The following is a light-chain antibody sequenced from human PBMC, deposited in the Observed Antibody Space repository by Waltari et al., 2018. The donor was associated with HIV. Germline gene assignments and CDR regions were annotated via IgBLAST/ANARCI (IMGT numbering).Light chain of an antibody. J-gene: IGLJ2*01. CDR1: RMGCPY. V-gene: IGLV3-1*01. Sequence: SFELAQPPSVSVSPGQTASLPCSADRMGCPYINWYFHQSGRAPVLVIYQNDKRPSGIDGRFSGSQSGNTASLTISGAQAMDEGDYYCQAWDSTNVIFGGGTKLTVL. CDR2: QND. CDR3: QAWDSTNVI.